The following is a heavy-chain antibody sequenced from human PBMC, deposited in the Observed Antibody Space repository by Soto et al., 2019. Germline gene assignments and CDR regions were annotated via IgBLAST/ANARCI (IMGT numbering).Heavy chain of an antibody. J-gene: IGHJ4*02. D-gene: IGHD3-22*01. CDR2: IYYSGST. CDR3: ARGRYYDSSGYYGY. V-gene: IGHV4-30-4*01. Sequence: SETLYLTCTVSGGSISSGDYYWSWIRQPPGKGLEWIGYIYYSGSTYYNPSLKSRVTISVDTSKNQFSLKLSSVAAADTAVYYCARGRYYDSSGYYGYWGQGTLVTVSS. CDR1: GGSISSGDYY.